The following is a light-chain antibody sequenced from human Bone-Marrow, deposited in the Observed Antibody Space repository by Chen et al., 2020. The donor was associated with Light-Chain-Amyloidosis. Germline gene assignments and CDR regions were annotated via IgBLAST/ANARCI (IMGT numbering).Light chain of an antibody. Sequence: EIVLTQSPATLSLSPGERATLSCRASQSVNIYLAWYQQKPGQPPRLLIFDASNRATGIPARFSGRGSGTDFTLTISSLEPEDFAVYYCHQRSNWPWTFGQGTKVDIK. CDR1: QSVNIY. CDR3: HQRSNWPWT. CDR2: DAS. V-gene: IGKV3-11*01. J-gene: IGKJ1*01.